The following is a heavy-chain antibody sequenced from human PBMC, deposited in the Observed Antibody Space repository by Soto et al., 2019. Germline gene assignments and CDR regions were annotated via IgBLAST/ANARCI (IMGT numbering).Heavy chain of an antibody. CDR3: ARDVGRYCSGGSCYFGY. CDR2: ISAYNGNT. CDR1: GYTFTSYG. Sequence: ASVKVSCKASGYTFTSYGISWVRQAPGQGLEWMGWISAYNGNTNYAQKLQGRVTMTTDTSTSTAYMELRSLRSDDTAAYYCARDVGRYCSGGSCYFGYWGQGTLVTVSS. V-gene: IGHV1-18*01. D-gene: IGHD2-15*01. J-gene: IGHJ4*02.